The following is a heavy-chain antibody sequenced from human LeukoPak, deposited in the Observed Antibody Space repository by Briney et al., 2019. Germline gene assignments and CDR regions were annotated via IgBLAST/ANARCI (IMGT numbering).Heavy chain of an antibody. J-gene: IGHJ2*01. V-gene: IGHV1-69*13. D-gene: IGHD6-6*01. CDR1: GGTFSSCA. CDR2: IIPIFGTA. CDR3: ARDRGGEYSFDL. Sequence: ASVKVSCKASGGTFSSCAISWVRQAPGQGLEWMGGIIPIFGTANYAQKFQGRVTITADESTSTAYMELSSLRSEDTAVYYCARDRGGEYSFDLWGRGTLVTVSS.